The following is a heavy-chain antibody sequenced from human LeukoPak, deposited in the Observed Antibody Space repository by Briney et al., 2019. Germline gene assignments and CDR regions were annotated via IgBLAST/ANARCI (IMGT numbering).Heavy chain of an antibody. CDR2: ISYDGSNK. D-gene: IGHD3-3*01. J-gene: IGHJ4*02. V-gene: IGHV3-30-3*01. CDR1: GFTFSSYA. Sequence: GGSLRLSCAASGFTFSSYAMHWVRQAPGKGLEWVAVISYDGSNKYYADSVKGRFTISRDNSKNTLYLQMNSLRAEDTAVYYRASTIFGVVTGYFDYWGQGTLVTVSS. CDR3: ASTIFGVVTGYFDY.